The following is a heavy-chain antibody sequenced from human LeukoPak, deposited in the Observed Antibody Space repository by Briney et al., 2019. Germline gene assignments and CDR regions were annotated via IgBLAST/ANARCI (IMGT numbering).Heavy chain of an antibody. D-gene: IGHD5-18*01. CDR1: GGSISSYY. Sequence: SETLSLTCTVSGGSISSYYWSWIRQPPGKGLEWIGYIYTIGSTSYNPSLKSRVTISVDTSQNQFSLKLTSVTAADTAVYYCARWIQLWSTFDYWGQGTLVTVSA. CDR2: IYTIGST. CDR3: ARWIQLWSTFDY. V-gene: IGHV4-4*08. J-gene: IGHJ4*02.